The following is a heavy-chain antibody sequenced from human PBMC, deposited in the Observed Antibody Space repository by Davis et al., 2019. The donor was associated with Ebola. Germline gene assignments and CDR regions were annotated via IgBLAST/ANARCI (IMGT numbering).Heavy chain of an antibody. CDR1: GFTLTNYA. V-gene: IGHV1-3*01. D-gene: IGHD2-15*01. Sequence: AASVKVSCKASGFTLTNYAIHWVRQAPGQRLEWMGWVHGGNGNTKYSQKFQGRVTITRDTSASTAYMELSSLRSEDTAVYYCASDCCGRVFDYWGQGTLVTVSS. J-gene: IGHJ4*02. CDR3: ASDCCGRVFDY. CDR2: VHGGNGNT.